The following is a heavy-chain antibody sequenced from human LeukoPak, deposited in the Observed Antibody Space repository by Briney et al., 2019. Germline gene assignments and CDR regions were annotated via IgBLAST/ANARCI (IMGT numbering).Heavy chain of an antibody. V-gene: IGHV3-7*01. CDR1: GFTFSSYA. CDR3: ARQGTSHFDY. J-gene: IGHJ4*02. CDR2: IKQDGSEK. Sequence: PGGSLRLSCAASGFTFSSYAMSWVRQAPGKGLEWVASIKQDGSEKYYVDSVKGRFTISRDNAKNSLYLQMNSLRAEDTAVYYCARQGTSHFDYWGQGTLVTVSS.